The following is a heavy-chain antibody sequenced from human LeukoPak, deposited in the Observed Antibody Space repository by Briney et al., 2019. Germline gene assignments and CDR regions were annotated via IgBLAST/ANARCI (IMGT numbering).Heavy chain of an antibody. D-gene: IGHD6-19*01. V-gene: IGHV1-46*01. CDR3: AILTGVAVAGTGKDY. Sequence: GASVKVSCKASGYTFTSYYMHWVRQAPGQGLEWMGIINPSGGSTSYARKFQGRVTMTRDTSTSTVYMELSSLRSEDTAVYYCAILTGVAVAGTGKDYWGQGTLVTVSS. CDR2: INPSGGST. CDR1: GYTFTSYY. J-gene: IGHJ4*02.